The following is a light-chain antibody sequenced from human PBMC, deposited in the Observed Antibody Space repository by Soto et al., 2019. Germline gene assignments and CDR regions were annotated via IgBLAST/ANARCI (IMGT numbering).Light chain of an antibody. CDR1: QSVSSSS. J-gene: IGKJ1*01. V-gene: IGKV3D-20*02. CDR2: GAS. Sequence: GLTQSPGTLSLSPGERATLSCRASQSVSSSSLAWYQQRNGQAPRLIIYGASIRATDIPDRFSGSGYGTDVNLTISSLEPEDFAVYYCQQRSNWPRTFGQGTKVDIK. CDR3: QQRSNWPRT.